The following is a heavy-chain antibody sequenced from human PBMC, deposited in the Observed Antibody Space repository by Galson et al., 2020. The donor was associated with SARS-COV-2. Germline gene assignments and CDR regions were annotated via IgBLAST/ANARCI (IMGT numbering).Heavy chain of an antibody. CDR1: GGSISSGGYY. CDR3: ATSHPTYYYDSSGYSFDY. V-gene: IGHV4-31*03. Sequence: SETLPLTCTVSGGSISSGGYYWSWIRQHPGKGLEWIGYIYYSGSTYYNPSLKSRVTISVDTSKNQFSLKLSSVTAADPAVYYCATSHPTYYYDSSGYSFDYWGQGTLVTVSS. D-gene: IGHD3-22*01. J-gene: IGHJ4*02. CDR2: IYYSGST.